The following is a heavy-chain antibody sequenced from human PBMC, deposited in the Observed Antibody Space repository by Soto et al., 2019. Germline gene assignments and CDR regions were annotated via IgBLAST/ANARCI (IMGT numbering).Heavy chain of an antibody. CDR2: IIPIFGTA. V-gene: IGHV1-69*13. CDR3: AIGDVVVVAAIGNWFDP. D-gene: IGHD2-15*01. J-gene: IGHJ5*02. Sequence: RASVKVSCKASGGTFSSYAISWVRQAPGQGLERKGGIIPIFGTANYAQKFQGRVTITADESTSTAYMELSSLRSEDTAVYYCAIGDVVVVAAIGNWFDPWGQGTLVTVSS. CDR1: GGTFSSYA.